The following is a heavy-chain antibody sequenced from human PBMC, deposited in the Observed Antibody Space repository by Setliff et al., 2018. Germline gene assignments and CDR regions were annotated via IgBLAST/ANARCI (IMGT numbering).Heavy chain of an antibody. CDR1: GYSFTSYW. Sequence: PGESLKISCKGSGYSFTSYWIAWVRQMPGKGLEWMGIIYPGDSDTRYSPSFQGQVTISADWSTRTAYLQWSSLKASDTAFYYCARSDYGDYFAWDSYGMDVWGQGTTVTVSS. CDR3: ARSDYGDYFAWDSYGMDV. CDR2: IYPGDSDT. V-gene: IGHV5-51*01. J-gene: IGHJ6*02. D-gene: IGHD4-17*01.